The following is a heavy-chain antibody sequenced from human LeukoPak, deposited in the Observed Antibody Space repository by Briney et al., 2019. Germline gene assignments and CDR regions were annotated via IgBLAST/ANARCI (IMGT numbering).Heavy chain of an antibody. CDR3: AHGLTGVRGVILYFDY. V-gene: IGHV2-5*01. D-gene: IGHD3-10*01. Sequence: SGPTLVNPTQTLTLTCTFSGFSLSTSGVGVGWIRQPPGKALEWLALIYWNDDKRYSPSLKSRLTITKDTSKNQVVLTMTNMDPVDTATYYCAHGLTGVRGVILYFDYWGQGTLVTVSS. CDR1: GFSLSTSGVG. CDR2: IYWNDDK. J-gene: IGHJ4*02.